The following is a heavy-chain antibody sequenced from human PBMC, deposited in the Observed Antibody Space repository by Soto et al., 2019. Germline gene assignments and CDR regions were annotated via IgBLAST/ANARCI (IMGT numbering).Heavy chain of an antibody. V-gene: IGHV4-4*02. J-gene: IGHJ4*02. CDR3: AREAARKFDY. CDR2: AYHSGYT. Sequence: QVQLQESGPGLVKPSVTLSLTCAVSSGSISSSNWWSWVRQPPGKGLEWIGEAYHSGYTNYNPSLESRVTISVDKSKNQFSLNLSSVTAADTAVYYCAREAARKFDYWGQGILVTVSS. CDR1: SGSISSSNW.